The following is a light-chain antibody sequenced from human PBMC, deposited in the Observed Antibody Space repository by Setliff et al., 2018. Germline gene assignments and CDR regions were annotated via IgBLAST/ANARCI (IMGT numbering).Light chain of an antibody. CDR3: GSWDDSLNGPV. CDR1: NSNIGSNS. J-gene: IGLJ2*01. CDR2: RDN. V-gene: IGLV1-44*01. Sequence: QSVLAQPPSASGTPGQRVAISCSGSNSNIGSNSVSWFQQLPGTAPNLLIYRDNRRPSGVPDRFSGSRSGTSASLAISGLQSEDEADYYCGSWDDSLNGPVFGGGTKVTVL.